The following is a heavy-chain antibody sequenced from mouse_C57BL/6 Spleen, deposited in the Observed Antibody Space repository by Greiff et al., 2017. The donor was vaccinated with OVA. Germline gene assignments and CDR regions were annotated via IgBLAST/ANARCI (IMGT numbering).Heavy chain of an antibody. J-gene: IGHJ2*01. V-gene: IGHV1-66*01. CDR1: GYSFTSYY. CDR3: ARERSYGYFDY. D-gene: IGHD1-1*01. Sequence: QVQLQQSGPELVKPGASVKISCKVSGYSFTSYYIHWVKQRPGQGLEWIGWIYPGSGNTKYNEKFKGKATLTADTSSSTAYMQLSSLTSEDSAVYDGARERSYGYFDYWGQGTTLTVSS. CDR2: IYPGSGNT.